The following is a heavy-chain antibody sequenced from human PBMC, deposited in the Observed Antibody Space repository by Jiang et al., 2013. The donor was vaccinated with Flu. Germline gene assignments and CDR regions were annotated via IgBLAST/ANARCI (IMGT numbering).Heavy chain of an antibody. Sequence: GLVKPSETLSLTCTVSGGSVTSGTYYWGWIRQPPGKGLEWIGSIYYSGSTYYNPSLKSRVTMSVDTSKNQFSLKLNSVTAADTAVYYCARKKAKQLVPNAFDIWGQGTMVTVSS. D-gene: IGHD6-13*01. CDR3: ARKKAKQLVPNAFDI. CDR2: IYYSGST. CDR1: GGSVTSGTYY. J-gene: IGHJ3*02. V-gene: IGHV4-39*01.